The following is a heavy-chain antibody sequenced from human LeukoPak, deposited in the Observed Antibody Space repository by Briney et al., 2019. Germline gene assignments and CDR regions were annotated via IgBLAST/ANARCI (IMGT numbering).Heavy chain of an antibody. D-gene: IGHD1/OR15-1a*01. CDR3: AKIGNNFDY. V-gene: IGHV4-39*01. Sequence: SETLSLTCTVSGGSISSSSYYWGWIRQPPGKGLEWTGSIYYSGSTYYNPSLKGRVTISVDTSKNQFSLKLSSVTAADTAVYYCAKIGNNFDYWGQGTLVTVSS. J-gene: IGHJ4*02. CDR2: IYYSGST. CDR1: GGSISSSSYY.